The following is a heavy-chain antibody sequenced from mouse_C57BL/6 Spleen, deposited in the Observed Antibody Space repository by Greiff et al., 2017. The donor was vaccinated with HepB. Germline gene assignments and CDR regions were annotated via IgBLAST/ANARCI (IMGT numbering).Heavy chain of an antibody. D-gene: IGHD1-1*01. CDR2: ISYSGST. CDR3: ARATTVVAPYFDV. J-gene: IGHJ1*03. Sequence: ESGPGMVKPSQSLSLTCTVTGYSITSGYDWHWIRHFPGNKLEWMGYISYSGSTNYNPSLKSRISITHDTAKNHFFLKLNSVTTEDTATYYCARATTVVAPYFDVWGTGTTVTVSS. CDR1: GYSITSGYD. V-gene: IGHV3-1*01.